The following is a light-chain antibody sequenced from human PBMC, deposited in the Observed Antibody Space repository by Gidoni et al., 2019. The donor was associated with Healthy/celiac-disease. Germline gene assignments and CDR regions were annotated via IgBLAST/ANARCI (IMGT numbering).Light chain of an antibody. Sequence: DIQMTQSPSSLSASVGDRVTITCQASQDISNYLNWYQQKPGKAPKLLIYDASNLETGVPSRFSGSGSGTDFTFTISSLQPEDIATYYCQQYDNLFNVGPGTKVDIK. CDR3: QQYDNLFN. CDR1: QDISNY. J-gene: IGKJ3*01. CDR2: DAS. V-gene: IGKV1-33*01.